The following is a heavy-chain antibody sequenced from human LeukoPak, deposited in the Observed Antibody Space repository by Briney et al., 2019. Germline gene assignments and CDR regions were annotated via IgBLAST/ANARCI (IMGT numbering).Heavy chain of an antibody. CDR1: GFTFSSYE. J-gene: IGHJ4*02. D-gene: IGHD2-2*01. CDR2: ISSSGTTI. CDR3: ARKYCSTTSCLFDE. V-gene: IGHV3-48*03. Sequence: GGSLRLSCAASGFTFSSYEMNWVRQAPGKGLQWVSDISSSGTTIYYADSVKGRFNISRDNAKNSLYLQMNSLSAEDTAVYYCARKYCSTTSCLFDEGGQGTLVTVSS.